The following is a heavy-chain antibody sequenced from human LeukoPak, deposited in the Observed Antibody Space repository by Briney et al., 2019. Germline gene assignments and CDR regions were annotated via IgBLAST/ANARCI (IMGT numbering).Heavy chain of an antibody. J-gene: IGHJ4*02. Sequence: SETLSLTCTVSGGSISSSSYYWGWIRQPPGKGLEWIGSIYYSGSTYYNPSLKSRVTISVDTSKNQFSLKLSSVTAADTAVYYCASHKTTIFGVVIRPGYFDYWGQGTLVTVSS. CDR1: GGSISSSSYY. V-gene: IGHV4-39*07. CDR2: IYYSGST. D-gene: IGHD3-3*01. CDR3: ASHKTTIFGVVIRPGYFDY.